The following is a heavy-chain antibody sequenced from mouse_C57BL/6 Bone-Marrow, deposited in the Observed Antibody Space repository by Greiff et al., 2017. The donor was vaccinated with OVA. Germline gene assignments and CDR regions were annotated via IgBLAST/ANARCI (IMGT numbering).Heavy chain of an antibody. CDR2: INPNYGTT. J-gene: IGHJ4*01. V-gene: IGHV1-39*01. D-gene: IGHD1-1*01. Sequence: VQLKQPGAELVKPGASVKLSCKASGYSFTDYNMNWVKQSNGKSLEWIGVINPNYGTTSYNQKFKGKATLTVDQSSSTAYMQLNSLTSEDSAVYYCASGSYYYGSSGTDYYAMDYWGQGTSVTVSS. CDR1: GYSFTDYN. CDR3: ASGSYYYGSSGTDYYAMDY.